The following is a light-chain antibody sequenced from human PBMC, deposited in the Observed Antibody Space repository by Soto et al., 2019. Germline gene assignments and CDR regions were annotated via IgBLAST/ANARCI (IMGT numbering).Light chain of an antibody. CDR1: QSVSSS. Sequence: EIVVTQSPATLSVSPGERVTLSCRASQSVSSSLPWYQQRPGQAPRLLIYDTSTRAAGIAARFSGSGSGTEFTLTISSLQSEDSAVYYCQQYVHWPPGAFGQGTTVEIK. CDR3: QQYVHWPPGA. J-gene: IGKJ1*01. V-gene: IGKV3-15*01. CDR2: DTS.